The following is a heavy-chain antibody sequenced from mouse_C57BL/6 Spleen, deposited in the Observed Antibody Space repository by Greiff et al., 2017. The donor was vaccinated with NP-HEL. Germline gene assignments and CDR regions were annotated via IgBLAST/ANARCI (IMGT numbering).Heavy chain of an antibody. J-gene: IGHJ4*01. CDR1: GYSFTGSY. CDR2: IYPYNGVS. V-gene: IGHV1-31*01. CDR3: VYYGSSWEMDY. D-gene: IGHD1-1*01. Sequence: VQLQPSGPELVKPGASVKISCKASGYSFTGSYMHWVKQSHGNILDWIGYIYPYNGVSSYNQKFKGKATLTVDKSSSTAYMELRSLTSEDSAVYYCVYYGSSWEMDYWGQGTSVTVSS.